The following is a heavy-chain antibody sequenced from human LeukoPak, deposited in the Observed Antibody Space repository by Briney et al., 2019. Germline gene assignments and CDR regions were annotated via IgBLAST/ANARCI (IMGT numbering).Heavy chain of an antibody. D-gene: IGHD6-13*01. CDR3: ARLLRDPRQQLASVPPHWYFDL. CDR1: GFTFSDYY. CDR2: ISSSGSTI. Sequence: RPGGSLRLSCAASGFTFSDYYMSWIRQAPGKGLEWVSYISSSGSTIYYADSVKGRFTISRDNAKNSLYLQMNSLRAEDTAVYYCARLLRDPRQQLASVPPHWYFDLWGRGTLVTVSS. V-gene: IGHV3-11*04. J-gene: IGHJ2*01.